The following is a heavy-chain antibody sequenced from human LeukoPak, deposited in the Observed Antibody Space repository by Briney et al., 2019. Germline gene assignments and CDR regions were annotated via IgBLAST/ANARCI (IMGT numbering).Heavy chain of an antibody. Sequence: GGSLRLSCAASGFTFSSYWMSWVRQAPGKGLEWVANIKQDGSEKYYVDSVKGRFTISRDNAKNSLYLQMNSLRAEGTAVYYCANYLGYCSGGSCYVDAFDIWGQGTMVTVSS. V-gene: IGHV3-7*03. D-gene: IGHD2-15*01. CDR1: GFTFSSYW. CDR3: ANYLGYCSGGSCYVDAFDI. J-gene: IGHJ3*02. CDR2: IKQDGSEK.